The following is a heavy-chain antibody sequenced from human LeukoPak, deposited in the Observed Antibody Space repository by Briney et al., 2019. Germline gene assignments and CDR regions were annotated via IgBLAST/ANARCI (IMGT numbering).Heavy chain of an antibody. CDR3: AKSSYYDASGYYREYYFDY. J-gene: IGHJ4*02. CDR1: GFIFSNYA. D-gene: IGHD3-22*01. Sequence: GGSLRLSCVPSGFIFSNYAMSWVRQAPGKGLEWVSSISGSGGSTHYADSVKGRFTISRDKTKNTLYLQMNSLRAEDTAVYYCAKSSYYDASGYYREYYFDYWGQGTLVTVSS. V-gene: IGHV3-23*01. CDR2: ISGSGGST.